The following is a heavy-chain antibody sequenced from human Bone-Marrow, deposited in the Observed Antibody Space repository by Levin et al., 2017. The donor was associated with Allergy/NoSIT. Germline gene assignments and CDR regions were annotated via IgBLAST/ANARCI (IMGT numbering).Heavy chain of an antibody. V-gene: IGHV4-34*01. CDR1: GGSFSGYY. CDR3: ARGGQWLGPAEPENGMDV. Sequence: PSETLSLTCAVYGGSFSGYYWSWIRQPPGKGLEWIGEINHSGSTNYNPSLKSRVTISVDTSKNQFSLKLSSVTAADTAVYYCARGGQWLGPAEPENGMDVWGQGTTVTVSS. CDR2: INHSGST. D-gene: IGHD6-19*01. J-gene: IGHJ6*02.